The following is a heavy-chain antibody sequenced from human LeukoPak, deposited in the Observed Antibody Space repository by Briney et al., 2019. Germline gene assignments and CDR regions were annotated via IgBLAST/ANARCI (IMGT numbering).Heavy chain of an antibody. V-gene: IGHV4-30-4*01. D-gene: IGHD2-15*01. CDR2: IYYSGST. J-gene: IGHJ5*02. CDR3: ARERLLLWFDP. CDR1: GGSVSSGGSY. Sequence: PSETLSLTCTVSGGSVSSGGSYWSWIRQPPGKGLEWIGYIYYSGSTYYNPSLKSRVTISVDTSNNQFSLKLTSVTAADTAVYYCARERLLLWFDPWGQGTLVTVSS.